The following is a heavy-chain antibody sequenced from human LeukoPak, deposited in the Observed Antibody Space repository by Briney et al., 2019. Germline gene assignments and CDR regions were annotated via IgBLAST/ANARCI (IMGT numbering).Heavy chain of an antibody. V-gene: IGHV3-48*04. CDR1: GFTFSRYT. Sequence: SGGSLRLSCAASGFTFSRYTMNWVRQAPGKGLEWVSYISSSGTTKYYADSVKGRFTISRDNAKNSLYLQMNSLRAEDTAVYYCPRGSEWDLLGSCDYWGQGTLVTVSS. CDR3: PRGSEWDLLGSCDY. J-gene: IGHJ4*02. D-gene: IGHD1-26*01. CDR2: ISSSGTTK.